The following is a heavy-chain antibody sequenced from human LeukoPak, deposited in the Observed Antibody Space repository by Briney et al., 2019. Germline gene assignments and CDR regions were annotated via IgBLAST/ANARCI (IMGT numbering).Heavy chain of an antibody. V-gene: IGHV1-69*13. J-gene: IGHJ5*02. CDR1: GGTFSSYA. D-gene: IGHD4-17*01. CDR3: ARDFPPDDYGDPNWFDP. Sequence: ASVKVSCKASGGTFSSYAISWVRQAPGQGLEWMGGIIPIFSTANYAQKFQGRVTITADESTSTAYMELSSLRSEDTAVYYCARDFPPDDYGDPNWFDPWGQGTLVTVSS. CDR2: IIPIFSTA.